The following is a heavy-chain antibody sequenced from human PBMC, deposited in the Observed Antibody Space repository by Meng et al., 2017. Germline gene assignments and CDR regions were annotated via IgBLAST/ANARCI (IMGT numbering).Heavy chain of an antibody. Sequence: GESLKISCAASGFTFSNAWMSWVRQAPGKGLEWVGRIKSKTDGGTTDYAAPVKGRFTISRDDSKNTLYLQMNSLKTEDTAVYYCTTRYFDWLFYRVVSDYWGQGTLVPVSS. V-gene: IGHV3-15*01. D-gene: IGHD3-9*01. CDR3: TTRYFDWLFYRVVSDY. J-gene: IGHJ4*02. CDR1: GFTFSNAW. CDR2: IKSKTDGGTT.